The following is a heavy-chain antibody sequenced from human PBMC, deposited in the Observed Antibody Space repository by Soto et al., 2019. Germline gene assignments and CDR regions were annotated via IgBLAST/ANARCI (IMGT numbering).Heavy chain of an antibody. V-gene: IGHV3-23*01. CDR1: GFSFSRYA. D-gene: IGHD5-12*01. CDR3: AKDAVYNDGLWLVAN. CDR2: MTGSGGDI. Sequence: PGGSLRLSCAASGFSFSRYAMMWVRQAPGKGQEWVAGMTGSGGDIRYADSVKGRFTISKDNSENTLYLQMNSLRAEDTAIYYCAKDAVYNDGLWLVANWGQGTLVTVSS. J-gene: IGHJ4*02.